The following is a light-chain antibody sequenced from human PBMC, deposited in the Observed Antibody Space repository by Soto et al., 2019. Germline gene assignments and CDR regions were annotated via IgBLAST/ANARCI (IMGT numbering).Light chain of an antibody. Sequence: QSALTQPASVSGSPGQSITISCTGTSSDVGGYNYVSWYQQYPGKAPKLMIYEVSNRPSGVSNRFSGSKSGNRASLTTSGLQAEDEADYYCSSFTSTHTGVFGGGIKLTVL. CDR1: SSDVGGYNY. CDR2: EVS. J-gene: IGLJ3*02. CDR3: SSFTSTHTGV. V-gene: IGLV2-14*01.